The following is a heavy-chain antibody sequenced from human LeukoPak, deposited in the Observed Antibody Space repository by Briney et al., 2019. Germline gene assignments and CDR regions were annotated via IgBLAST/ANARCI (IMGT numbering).Heavy chain of an antibody. J-gene: IGHJ5*02. Sequence: SETLSLTCTVSGGPISSYYWSWIRQPPGKGLEWIGYIYYSGSTNYNPSLKSRVTISVDTSKNQFSLKLSSVTAADTAVYYCARLSGPYYDFWSGPPANWFDPWGQGTLVTVSS. CDR2: IYYSGST. CDR3: ARLSGPYYDFWSGPPANWFDP. D-gene: IGHD3-3*01. V-gene: IGHV4-59*01. CDR1: GGPISSYY.